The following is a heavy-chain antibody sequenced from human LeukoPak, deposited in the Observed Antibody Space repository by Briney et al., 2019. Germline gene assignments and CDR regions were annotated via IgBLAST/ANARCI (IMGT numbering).Heavy chain of an antibody. Sequence: GGSLRLSCAASGFTFSSYSMNWVRQAPGKGLEWVSSISSSSSYIYYADSVKGRFTNSRDNAKNSLYLQMNSLRAEDTAVYYCARDLRWLFDYWGQGTLVTVSS. CDR1: GFTFSSYS. D-gene: IGHD3-22*01. CDR3: ARDLRWLFDY. J-gene: IGHJ4*02. V-gene: IGHV3-21*01. CDR2: ISSSSSYI.